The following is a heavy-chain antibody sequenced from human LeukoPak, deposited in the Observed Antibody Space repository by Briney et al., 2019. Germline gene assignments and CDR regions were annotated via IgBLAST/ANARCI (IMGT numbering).Heavy chain of an antibody. CDR2: INHSGST. CDR3: ARSNRVSGSNYVNPYYFDY. Sequence: PSETLSLTCAVYGGSFSGYYWSWIRQPPGKGLEWIGEINHSGSTNYNPSLKSRVTISVDTSKNQFSLKLSSVTAADTAVYYCARSNRVSGSNYVNPYYFDYWGQGTLVTVSS. CDR1: GGSFSGYY. J-gene: IGHJ4*02. D-gene: IGHD1-26*01. V-gene: IGHV4-34*01.